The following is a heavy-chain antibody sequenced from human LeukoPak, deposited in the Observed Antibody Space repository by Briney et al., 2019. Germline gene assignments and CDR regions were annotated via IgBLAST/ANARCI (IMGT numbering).Heavy chain of an antibody. Sequence: GGSLRLSCAASGFTFSSYSMSWVRQAPGEGLEWVSSISYGGDYINPADSVKGRFTMSRDNAKNSLFLHMNSLRAEDTAVYYCAREASSWSRDYWGQGTLVTVSS. D-gene: IGHD6-13*01. CDR3: AREASSWSRDY. CDR1: GFTFSSYS. V-gene: IGHV3-21*01. J-gene: IGHJ4*02. CDR2: ISYGGDYI.